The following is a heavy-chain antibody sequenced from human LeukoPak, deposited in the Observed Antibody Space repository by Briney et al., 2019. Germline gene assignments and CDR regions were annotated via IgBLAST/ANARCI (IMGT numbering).Heavy chain of an antibody. CDR1: GFTFGDYA. V-gene: IGHV3-21*01. D-gene: IGHD2-21*02. J-gene: IGHJ4*02. CDR3: ARGWVATIDY. CDR2: ISSSSNYI. Sequence: KAGGSLRLSCTASGFTFGDYAMSWFRQAPGKGLEWVASISSSSNYIDHADSVRGRITISRDNANNSVLLEMNSLRAEDTAVYYCARGWVATIDYWGQGTLVTVSS.